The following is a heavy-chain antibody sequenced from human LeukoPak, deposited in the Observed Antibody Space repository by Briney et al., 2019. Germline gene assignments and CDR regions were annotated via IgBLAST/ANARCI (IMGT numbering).Heavy chain of an antibody. CDR2: TNTDGSST. V-gene: IGHV3-74*01. J-gene: IGHJ4*02. CDR1: GFTFSNYW. CDR3: ARDRFTIFGVALDPFDY. Sequence: PGGSLRLSCAASGFTFSNYWVHWVRQAPGKGLVWVSHTNTDGSSTNYADSVKGRFTISRDNAKNTLYLQMNSLRAEDTAVYYCARDRFTIFGVALDPFDYWDQGTLVTVSS. D-gene: IGHD3-3*01.